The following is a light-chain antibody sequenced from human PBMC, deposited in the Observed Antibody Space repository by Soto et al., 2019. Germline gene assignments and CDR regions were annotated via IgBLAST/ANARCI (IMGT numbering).Light chain of an antibody. CDR2: AAS. V-gene: IGKV1-6*01. J-gene: IGKJ4*01. CDR1: QGIRND. CDR3: LQDYDYPLT. Sequence: AIQMTQSPSSLSASVGDRVTLTCRASQGIRNDLGWYQQKPGKAPKLLIYAASKLQRGVPSRFSGSGSGTHFTLTISSLQPEDFVTYYCLQDYDYPLTFGGGTKVEIE.